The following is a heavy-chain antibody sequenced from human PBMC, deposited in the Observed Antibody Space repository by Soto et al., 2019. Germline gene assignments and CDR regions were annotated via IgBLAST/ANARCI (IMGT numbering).Heavy chain of an antibody. CDR2: ISYDGSNK. V-gene: IGHV3-30*18. CDR3: AKAHSSGWYYFDY. J-gene: IGHJ4*02. D-gene: IGHD6-19*01. CDR1: GFTFSSYG. Sequence: VQLVESGGGVVQPGRSLRLSCAASGFTFSSYGMHWVRQAPGKGLEWVAVISYDGSNKYYADSVKGRFTISRDNSKNTLYLQMNSLRAEDTAVYYCAKAHSSGWYYFDYWGQGTLVTVSS.